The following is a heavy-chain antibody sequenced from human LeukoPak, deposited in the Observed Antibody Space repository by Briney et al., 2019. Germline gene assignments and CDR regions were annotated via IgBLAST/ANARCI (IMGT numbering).Heavy chain of an antibody. Sequence: GGSLRLSCAASGFTFSSYSMNWVRQAPGKGLEWVSYISSSSSTIYYADSVKGRFTISRDNAKNSLYLQMNSLRAEDTAVYYCATSHPRSDWGNDAFDIWGQGTMVTVSS. CDR2: ISSSSSTI. D-gene: IGHD3-16*01. V-gene: IGHV3-48*01. CDR1: GFTFSSYS. CDR3: ATSHPRSDWGNDAFDI. J-gene: IGHJ3*02.